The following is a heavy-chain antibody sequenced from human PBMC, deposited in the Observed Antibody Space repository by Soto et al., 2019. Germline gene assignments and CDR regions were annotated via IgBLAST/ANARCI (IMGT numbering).Heavy chain of an antibody. V-gene: IGHV1-18*01. CDR3: ARDRDSSAWPPSVAFDI. Sequence: GASVKVSCKASGYTLTSHGISWVRQAPGQRLVWMGCVSGYNGHAKYSQKVQGRVTITTDTSTTTAHMELRSLSSDDTAVYYCARDRDSSAWPPSVAFDIWGQGTMVTVSS. J-gene: IGHJ3*02. CDR1: GYTLTSHG. CDR2: VSGYNGHA. D-gene: IGHD6-19*01.